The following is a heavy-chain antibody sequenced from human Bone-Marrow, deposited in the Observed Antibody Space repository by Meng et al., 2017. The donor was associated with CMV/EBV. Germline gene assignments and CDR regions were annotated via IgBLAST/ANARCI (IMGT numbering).Heavy chain of an antibody. V-gene: IGHV4-31*03. Sequence: SCTVSGGSISSGGYYWSWIRQHPGKGLEWIGYIYYSGSTYYNPSLKSRVTISVDTSKNQFSLKLSSVTAADTAVYYCARGETRYYFDYWGQGTLVTVSS. CDR1: GGSISSGGYY. CDR3: ARGETRYYFDY. J-gene: IGHJ4*02. CDR2: IYYSGST.